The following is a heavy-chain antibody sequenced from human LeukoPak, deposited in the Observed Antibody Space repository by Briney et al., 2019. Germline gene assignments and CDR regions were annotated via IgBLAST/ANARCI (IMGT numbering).Heavy chain of an antibody. V-gene: IGHV3-23*01. Sequence: GGSLRLSCTASGFTFSNYVMSWVRQAPGKGLEWVSGISGSGDSTYYADSVKGRFTISRDNSKNTLYLQMNSLRVEDTAAYYCAKVRAPSGWFNSDYWGQGTLVTVSS. J-gene: IGHJ4*02. CDR1: GFTFSNYV. CDR2: ISGSGDST. D-gene: IGHD6-19*01. CDR3: AKVRAPSGWFNSDY.